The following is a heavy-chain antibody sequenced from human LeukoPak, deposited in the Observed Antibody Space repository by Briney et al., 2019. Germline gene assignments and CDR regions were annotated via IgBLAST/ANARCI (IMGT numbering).Heavy chain of an antibody. D-gene: IGHD5-24*01. V-gene: IGHV3-33*01. J-gene: IGHJ4*02. CDR2: IWYDGSNK. CDR1: GFTFSSYG. CDR3: ARGRREMATITNYFDY. Sequence: GRSLRLSCAASGFTFSSYGMHWVRQAPGKGLEWVAVIWYDGSNKYYADSVKGRFTISRDNSKNTLYLQMNSLRAEDTAVYYCARGRREMATITNYFDYWGQGTLVTVSS.